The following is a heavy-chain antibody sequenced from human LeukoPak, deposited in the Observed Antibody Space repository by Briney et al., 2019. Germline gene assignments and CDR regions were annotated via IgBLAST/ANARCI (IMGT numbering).Heavy chain of an antibody. CDR3: ATGKDYGDYSY. V-gene: IGHV4-59*01. Sequence: PSETLSLTCTVSGGSISSYYWSWIRQPPGXGLEWIGYIYYSGSTNYNPSLKSRVTISVDTSKNQFSLKLTSVTAADTAVYYCATGKDYGDYSYWGQGTLVTVSP. CDR2: IYYSGST. D-gene: IGHD4-17*01. J-gene: IGHJ4*02. CDR1: GGSISSYY.